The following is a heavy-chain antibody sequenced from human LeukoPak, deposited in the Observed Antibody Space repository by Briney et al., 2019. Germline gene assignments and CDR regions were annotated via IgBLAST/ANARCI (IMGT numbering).Heavy chain of an antibody. Sequence: GGSLRLSCAASGFTFSDYYMSWIRQAPGKGLEWVSYISGSSSYIYYADSVKGRFTISRDSAQNSLYLQMNSLRAEDTAVYYCARGQSYGWFDPWGQGTLVTVSS. CDR1: GFTFSDYY. V-gene: IGHV3-11*06. CDR3: ARGQSYGWFDP. D-gene: IGHD5-18*01. CDR2: ISGSSSYI. J-gene: IGHJ5*02.